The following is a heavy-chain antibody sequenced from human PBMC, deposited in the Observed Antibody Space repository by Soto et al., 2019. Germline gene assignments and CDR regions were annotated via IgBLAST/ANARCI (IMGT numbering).Heavy chain of an antibody. Sequence: ASVKVSCKASGYTFTSYAMHWVRQAPGQSLEWMGWINAGNGNTKYSQKFQGRVTITRDTSASTAYMELSSLRSEDTAVYYCARDCGSVSYLWNSAFDICCQGRGVTVSS. J-gene: IGHJ3*02. V-gene: IGHV1-3*01. CDR1: GYTFTSYA. D-gene: IGHD3-10*01. CDR3: ARDCGSVSYLWNSAFDI. CDR2: INAGNGNT.